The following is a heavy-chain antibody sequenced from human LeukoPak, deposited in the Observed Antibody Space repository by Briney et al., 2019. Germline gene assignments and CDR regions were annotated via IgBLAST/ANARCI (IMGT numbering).Heavy chain of an antibody. D-gene: IGHD3-3*01. Sequence: ASVKVSCKASGYTFTSYGISWVRQAPGQGLEWMGWISAYNGNTNYAQKLQGRVTMTTDTSTSTAYMELRSLRSDDTAVYYCARKTSVRFLEWKTYYYYYMDVWGKGTTVTVSS. CDR2: ISAYNGNT. V-gene: IGHV1-18*01. J-gene: IGHJ6*03. CDR3: ARKTSVRFLEWKTYYYYYMDV. CDR1: GYTFTSYG.